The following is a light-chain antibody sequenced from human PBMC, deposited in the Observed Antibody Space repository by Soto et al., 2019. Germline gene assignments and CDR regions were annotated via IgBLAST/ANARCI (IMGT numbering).Light chain of an antibody. CDR1: QSVSSSY. V-gene: IGKV3-20*01. Sequence: EIVLTQSPGTLSLSPGERATLSCRASQSVSSSYLAWYQQKLGQAPRLLIHGASFRATGIPDRFSGSGSGTDFTLTINRLEPEDFAVYYCQQYGSSPLYTFGQGTKLEIK. J-gene: IGKJ2*01. CDR3: QQYGSSPLYT. CDR2: GAS.